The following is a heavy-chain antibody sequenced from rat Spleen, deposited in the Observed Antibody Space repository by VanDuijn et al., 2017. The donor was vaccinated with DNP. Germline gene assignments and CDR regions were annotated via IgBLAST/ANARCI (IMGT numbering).Heavy chain of an antibody. D-gene: IGHD4-6*01. CDR1: GFTFSDYN. J-gene: IGHJ4*01. V-gene: IGHV5S10*01. CDR3: ARHSSVYGYVMDA. CDR2: IIYDGTRT. Sequence: EVQLVESGGGLVQPGRSLKLSCAASGFTFSDYNMAWVRQAPKKGLEWVATIIYDGTRTYYRDSVKGRFTISRDNAKSTLYLQMDSLRSEDTATYYCARHSSVYGYVMDAWGQGTSVTVSS.